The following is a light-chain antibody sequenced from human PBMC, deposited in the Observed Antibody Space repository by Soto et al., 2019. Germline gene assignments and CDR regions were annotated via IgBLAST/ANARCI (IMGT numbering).Light chain of an antibody. V-gene: IGKV1-5*01. CDR2: DAS. J-gene: IGKJ1*01. CDR3: QQYNRYPRT. CDR1: QSISSW. Sequence: DIQMTQSPSTLSASVGDRVTITCRASQSISSWLAWYQQKPGKAPKLLIYDASSLESGVPSRSSGSGSGAEFTLTISSLQPDDFATYYCQQYNRYPRTFGQGTKVEIK.